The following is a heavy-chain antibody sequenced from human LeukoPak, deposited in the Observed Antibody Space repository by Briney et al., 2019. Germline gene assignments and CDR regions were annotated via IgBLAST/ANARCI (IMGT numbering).Heavy chain of an antibody. CDR2: INPNSGGT. D-gene: IGHD6-19*01. Sequence: GASVKVSCKASGYTFTGYYMHWVRQAPGQGLEWMGWINPNSGGTNYAQKFQGRVTMTRDTSISTAYMELSRLRSDDTAVYYCARSDSSGWYPWFDPWGQGTLVTVSS. CDR3: ARSDSSGWYPWFDP. J-gene: IGHJ5*02. V-gene: IGHV1-2*02. CDR1: GYTFTGYY.